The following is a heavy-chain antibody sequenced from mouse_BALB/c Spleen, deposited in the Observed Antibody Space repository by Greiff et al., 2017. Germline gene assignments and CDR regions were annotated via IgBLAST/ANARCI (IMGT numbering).Heavy chain of an antibody. D-gene: IGHD2-4*01. CDR2: ISSGSSTI. Sequence: DVKLVESGGDLVKPGGSRKLSCAASGFTFSSFGMHWVRQAPEKGLEWVAYISSGSSTIYYADTVKGRFTISRDNPKNTLFLQMTSLRSEDTAMYYCARRVRSTMITTGAMDYWGQGTSVTVSS. CDR3: ARRVRSTMITTGAMDY. J-gene: IGHJ4*01. V-gene: IGHV5-17*02. CDR1: GFTFSSFG.